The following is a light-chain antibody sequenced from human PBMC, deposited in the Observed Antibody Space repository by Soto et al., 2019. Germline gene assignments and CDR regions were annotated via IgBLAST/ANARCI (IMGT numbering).Light chain of an antibody. V-gene: IGLV2-23*01. J-gene: IGLJ1*01. Sequence: QSALTQPASVSGSPGQSITISCTGTSSDVANYNLVSWYQQHPGKAPKLMIYEGSKRPSGVSNRFSGSKSGNTASLTISGLQAEDEADYYCCSYAGSSTYVFGTGTKVTVL. CDR2: EGS. CDR1: SSDVANYNL. CDR3: CSYAGSSTYV.